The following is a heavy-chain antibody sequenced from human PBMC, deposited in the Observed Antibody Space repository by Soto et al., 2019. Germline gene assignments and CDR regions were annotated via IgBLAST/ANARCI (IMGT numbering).Heavy chain of an antibody. V-gene: IGHV3-23*01. CDR3: AKALRIQLWLQTAYYFDY. D-gene: IGHD5-18*01. Sequence: GGSLRLSCAASGFTFSSYAMSWVRQAPGKGQEWVSAISGSGGSTYYADSVKGRFTISRDNSKNTLYLQMNSLRAEDTAVYYCAKALRIQLWLQTAYYFDYWGQGTLVTVSS. CDR1: GFTFSSYA. CDR2: ISGSGGST. J-gene: IGHJ4*02.